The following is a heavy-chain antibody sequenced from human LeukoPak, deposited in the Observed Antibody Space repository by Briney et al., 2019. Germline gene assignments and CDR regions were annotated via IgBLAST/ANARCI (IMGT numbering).Heavy chain of an antibody. D-gene: IGHD6-13*01. CDR2: FDPEDGET. CDR1: GYTLTELS. CDR3: ATDAPRIAAAPPVGYYYYYGMDV. Sequence: ASVTVSCKVSGYTLTELSMHWVRQAPGKGLEWMGGFDPEDGETIYAQKFQGRVTMTEDTSTDTAYMELSSLRSEDTAVYYCATDAPRIAAAPPVGYYYYYGMDVWGQGTTVTVSS. J-gene: IGHJ6*02. V-gene: IGHV1-24*01.